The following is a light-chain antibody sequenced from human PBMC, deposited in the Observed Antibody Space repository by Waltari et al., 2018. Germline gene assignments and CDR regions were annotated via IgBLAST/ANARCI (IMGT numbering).Light chain of an antibody. V-gene: IGLV2-14*01. CDR2: EVT. Sequence: QSALTQPASVSGSPGQSITISCTGTSSDIGGHHYVSWYQQHPGKAPKLVIFEVTTRPSGVSHRFSGSKSGNTASLTISVLQAEDEADYYCTSYTTSGTWVFGGGTKVTVL. J-gene: IGLJ3*02. CDR1: SSDIGGHHY. CDR3: TSYTTSGTWV.